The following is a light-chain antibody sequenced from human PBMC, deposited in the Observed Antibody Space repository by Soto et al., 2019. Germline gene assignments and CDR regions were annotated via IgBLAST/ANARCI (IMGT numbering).Light chain of an antibody. CDR2: AAS. V-gene: IGKV1-39*01. CDR1: QSINRY. J-gene: IGKJ3*01. Sequence: DIQMTQSPSSLSASVGDRVTITCRASQSINRYINWYQQKSGKAPKLLINAASSLQSGAPSRFSGSGSGTDFTLTISNLQPEDFATYYCQQTYTTPFTFGPGTKVDIK. CDR3: QQTYTTPFT.